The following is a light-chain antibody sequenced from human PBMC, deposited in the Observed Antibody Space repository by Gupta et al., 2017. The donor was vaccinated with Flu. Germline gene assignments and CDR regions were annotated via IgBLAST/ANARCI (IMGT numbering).Light chain of an antibody. J-gene: IGKJ2*01. CDR2: AAS. CDR1: QGISSY. CDR3: QQLNSQYT. Sequence: DIQLTQSPSFLSASVGDRVTITCRASQGISSYLAWYQQKPGKAPKLLIYAASTLQSGVPSRFSGSGSGTEFTLTISSLQPEDFATYYWQQLNSQYTFGQGTKLEIK. V-gene: IGKV1-9*01.